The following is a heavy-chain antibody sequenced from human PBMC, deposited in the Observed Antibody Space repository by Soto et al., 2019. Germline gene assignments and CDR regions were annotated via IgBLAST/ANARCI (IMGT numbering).Heavy chain of an antibody. J-gene: IGHJ4*02. CDR3: AKRGGYDYVWKSYRPDY. V-gene: IGHV3-23*01. Sequence: EVQLLESGGGLVQPGGSLRLSCVASGFTFSSFAMSWVRQAPGKGLEWVSTLSGSGGDTYYADSVNGRFTISRDKSKNTLYLQMDRRRVEDTAVYYCAKRGGYDYVWKSYRPDYWGQGTLVSVSS. D-gene: IGHD3-16*02. CDR1: GFTFSSFA. CDR2: LSGSGGDT.